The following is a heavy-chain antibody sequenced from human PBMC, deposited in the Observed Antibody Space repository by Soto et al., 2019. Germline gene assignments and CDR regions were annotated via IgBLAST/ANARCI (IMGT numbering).Heavy chain of an antibody. V-gene: IGHV4-34*01. Sequence: SETLSPTCAVYGGSLSGYYWSWIRQPPGKGLEWIGEINHSGSTNYNPSLKSGVTISVDTSKNQFSLKLSSVTAADTAVYYCARGIYCSGGSCYINTFDIWGQGTMVTVSS. J-gene: IGHJ3*02. D-gene: IGHD2-15*01. CDR1: GGSLSGYY. CDR2: INHSGST. CDR3: ARGIYCSGGSCYINTFDI.